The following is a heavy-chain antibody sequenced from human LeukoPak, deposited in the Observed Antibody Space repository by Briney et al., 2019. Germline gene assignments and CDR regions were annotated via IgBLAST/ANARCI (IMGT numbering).Heavy chain of an antibody. CDR3: ATPSGYDRGDAFDI. CDR1: GFTVSSKY. CDR2: IYSGGST. V-gene: IGHV3-66*01. D-gene: IGHD5-12*01. J-gene: IGHJ3*02. Sequence: GGSLRLSCAASGFTVSSKYMSWVRQAPGKGLGWVSLIYSGGSTYYADSVKGRFTISRDNSKNTLYLQMNSLRAEDTAVYYCATPSGYDRGDAFDIWGQGTMVTVSS.